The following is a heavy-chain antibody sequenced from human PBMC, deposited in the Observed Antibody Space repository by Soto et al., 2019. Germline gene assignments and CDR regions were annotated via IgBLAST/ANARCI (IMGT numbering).Heavy chain of an antibody. CDR3: ARVSWEEDLAYYDILTGSPPTDGDYYGMDV. V-gene: IGHV5-51*01. CDR2: IYPGDSDT. D-gene: IGHD3-9*01. CDR1: GYSFTSYW. Sequence: PGESLKISCKGSGYSFTSYWIGWVRQMPGKGLEWMGIIYPGDSDTRYSPSFQGQVTISADKSISTAYLQWSSLKASDTAMYYCARVSWEEDLAYYDILTGSPPTDGDYYGMDVWGQGTTVTVSS. J-gene: IGHJ6*02.